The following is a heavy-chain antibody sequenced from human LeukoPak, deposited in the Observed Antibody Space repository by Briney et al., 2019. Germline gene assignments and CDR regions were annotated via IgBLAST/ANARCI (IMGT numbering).Heavy chain of an antibody. CDR3: AKVDGSSGWYGSDY. Sequence: GGSLRLSCVVSGIIFRDAWMNWVRQTPGKGLEWVGRIKSKVDGGTTDYAAPVKGRFTISRDDSKNTLYLQMNSLRAEDTAEYYCAKVDGSSGWYGSDYWGQGTLVTVSS. CDR2: IKSKVDGGTT. J-gene: IGHJ4*02. CDR1: GIIFRDAW. V-gene: IGHV3-15*07. D-gene: IGHD6-19*01.